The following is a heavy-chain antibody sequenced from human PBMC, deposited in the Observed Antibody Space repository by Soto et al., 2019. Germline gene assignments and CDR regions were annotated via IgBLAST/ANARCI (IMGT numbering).Heavy chain of an antibody. CDR2: LKQDGSEK. D-gene: IGHD2-8*01. J-gene: IGHJ6*04. V-gene: IGHV3-7*01. Sequence: EVQLVESGGGLVQPGGSLRLSCAASGFSLSNYWMSWVRQAPGKGLEWVANLKQDGSEKYYVDSVKGRFTISRDNATNSLSLQMNSLRAEDTAVYFCAMSNNVPRKYLDVWGKGTTVTVSS. CDR3: AMSNNVPRKYLDV. CDR1: GFSLSNYW.